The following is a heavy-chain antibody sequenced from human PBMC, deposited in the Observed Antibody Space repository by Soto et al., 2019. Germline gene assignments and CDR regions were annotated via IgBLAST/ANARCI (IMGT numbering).Heavy chain of an antibody. V-gene: IGHV3-33*01. CDR1: GFSFSDYG. Sequence: QFQLVESGGGVVQPGRSLRLSCAASGFSFSDYGMHWVRQAPGKGLEWVADIWYDGNNKYYVDSVKGRFTISRDNSENTVYLQMNSLRAEDTAVYYCARGIQNWNSENFYYYYNMDVWGQGTTVTVSS. D-gene: IGHD1-1*01. CDR2: IWYDGNNK. CDR3: ARGIQNWNSENFYYYYNMDV. J-gene: IGHJ6*02.